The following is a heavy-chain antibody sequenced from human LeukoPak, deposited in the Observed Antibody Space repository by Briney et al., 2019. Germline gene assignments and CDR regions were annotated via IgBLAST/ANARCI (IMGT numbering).Heavy chain of an antibody. CDR3: ARNEKTPQQLATLYYYYYMDV. Sequence: ASVKVSCKASGYTFTGYYIHWVRQAPGQGLEWMGWINPNSGGTNYAQKFQGRVTMTRDTSISTAYMELSRLRSDDTAVYYCARNEKTPQQLATLYYYYYMDVWGKGTTVTVSS. J-gene: IGHJ6*03. D-gene: IGHD6-13*01. CDR1: GYTFTGYY. V-gene: IGHV1-2*02. CDR2: INPNSGGT.